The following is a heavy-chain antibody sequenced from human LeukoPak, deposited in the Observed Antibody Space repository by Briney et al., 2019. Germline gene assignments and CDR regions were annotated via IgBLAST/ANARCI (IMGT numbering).Heavy chain of an antibody. Sequence: GGSLRLSCAASRFTFSNYGMNWVRQAPGKGLEWVSAISGSGGSTYYADSVKGRFTISRDNSKNTLYLQMNSLRAEDTAVYYCAKAVIAAAGTVDYWGQGTLVTVSS. CDR2: ISGSGGST. J-gene: IGHJ4*02. V-gene: IGHV3-23*01. CDR3: AKAVIAAAGTVDY. CDR1: RFTFSNYG. D-gene: IGHD6-13*01.